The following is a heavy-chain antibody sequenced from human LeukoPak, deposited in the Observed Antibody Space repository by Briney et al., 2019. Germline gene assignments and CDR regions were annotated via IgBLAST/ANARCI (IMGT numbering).Heavy chain of an antibody. V-gene: IGHV4-34*01. CDR2: INHSGST. J-gene: IGHJ5*02. CDR3: ARPGYCSGGSCPRWFDP. D-gene: IGHD2-15*01. Sequence: SETLSLTCAVYGGSVSGYYWSWIRQPPGKGLEWIGEINHSGSTNYNPSLKSRVTISVDTSKNQFSLKLSSVTAADTAVYYCARPGYCSGGSCPRWFDPWGQGTLVTVSS. CDR1: GGSVSGYY.